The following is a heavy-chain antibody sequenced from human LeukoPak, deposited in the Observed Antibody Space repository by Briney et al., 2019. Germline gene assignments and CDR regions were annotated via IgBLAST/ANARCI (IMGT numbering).Heavy chain of an antibody. Sequence: PSETLSLTSTVSGGSISSGGYYWSWIRQHPGQGLEWIGYIYYSGSTYYNPSLKSRVTISVDTSKNQFSLKLSSVTAADTAVYYCARDYGPYYYDSNWYFDLWGRGTLVTVSS. CDR3: ARDYGPYYYDSNWYFDL. D-gene: IGHD3-22*01. J-gene: IGHJ2*01. CDR1: GGSISSGGYY. V-gene: IGHV4-31*03. CDR2: IYYSGST.